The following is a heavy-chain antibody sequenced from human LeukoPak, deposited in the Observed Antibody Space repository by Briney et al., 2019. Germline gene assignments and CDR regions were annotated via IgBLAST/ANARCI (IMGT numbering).Heavy chain of an antibody. CDR3: ARGYCRGVSCYSLDP. CDR1: GYTFTAYF. J-gene: IGHJ5*02. V-gene: IGHV1-2*02. D-gene: IGHD2-15*01. CDR2: INPNTGGT. Sequence: ASVKVSCKASGYTFTAYFTHWVRQAPGQGLEWMGWINPNTGGTNYAQNFQGRVTMTRDTSISTAYMELSRLTSDDTAAYYCARGYCRGVSCYSLDPWGQGTLVTVSS.